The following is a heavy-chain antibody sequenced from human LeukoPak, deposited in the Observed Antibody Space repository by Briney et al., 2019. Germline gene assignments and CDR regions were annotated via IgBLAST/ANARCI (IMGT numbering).Heavy chain of an antibody. J-gene: IGHJ6*02. Sequence: SETLSLTCTVSGGSISSYYWSWIRQPPGKGLEWIGYIYYSGSTNYNPSLKSRVTISVDTSKNQFSLKLSSVTAADTAVYYCVRTGNYGFGMDVWGQGTTVTVSS. CDR2: IYYSGST. CDR1: GGSISSYY. D-gene: IGHD4-11*01. V-gene: IGHV4-59*01. CDR3: VRTGNYGFGMDV.